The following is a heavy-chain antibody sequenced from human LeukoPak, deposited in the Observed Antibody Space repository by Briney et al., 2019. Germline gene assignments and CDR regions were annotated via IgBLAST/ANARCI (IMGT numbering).Heavy chain of an antibody. D-gene: IGHD6-19*01. CDR2: IKPDGSEK. V-gene: IGHV3-7*01. CDR1: GFTFSSYS. J-gene: IGHJ4*02. Sequence: GGSLRLSCAASGFTFSSYSMNWVRQAPGKGLEWVANIKPDGSEKYYVDSVKGRFTISRDNAKNSLYLQISSLRAEDTAVYYCAKDSSAAFWGQGTLVTVSS. CDR3: AKDSSAAF.